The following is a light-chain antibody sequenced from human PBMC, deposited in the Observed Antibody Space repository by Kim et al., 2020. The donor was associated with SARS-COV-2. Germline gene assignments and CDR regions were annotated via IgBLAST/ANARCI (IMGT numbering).Light chain of an antibody. V-gene: IGLV1-40*01. Sequence: WVTISCTGSSSNIGANYDVHWYQQLPGTAPKLLIHGNTNRPSGVPDRFSGSKSGTSASLAITGLQAEDEADYYCQSYDSSLSASVFGGGTQLTVL. CDR1: SSNIGANYD. CDR2: GNT. CDR3: QSYDSSLSASV. J-gene: IGLJ3*02.